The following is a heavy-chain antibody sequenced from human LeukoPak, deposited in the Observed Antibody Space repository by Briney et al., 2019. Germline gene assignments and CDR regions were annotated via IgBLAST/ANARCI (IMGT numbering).Heavy chain of an antibody. Sequence: SGTLSLTCTVSGGSISSDYWSWIRQPAGKGLEWIGRIYSSGSTNYNPSLMSRVTMSVDTSKNQFSLKLSSVTAADTAVYYCVGWSATRIDYWGQGTLVTVSS. V-gene: IGHV4-4*07. CDR1: GGSISSDY. D-gene: IGHD3-3*01. CDR2: IYSSGST. J-gene: IGHJ4*02. CDR3: VGWSATRIDY.